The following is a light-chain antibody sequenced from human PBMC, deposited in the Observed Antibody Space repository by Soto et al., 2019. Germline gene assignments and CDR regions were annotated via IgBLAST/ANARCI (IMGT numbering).Light chain of an antibody. Sequence: EIVLTQSPGTLSLSPGERATLSCRASQTVGRNYLAWYQQKPGQAPRLLIYHASNRATGIPDRFSGSGSGTDFTLTISRLEPEDFAVYYCQQYASSPLTFGGGAKVEI. CDR3: QQYASSPLT. CDR1: QTVGRNY. CDR2: HAS. J-gene: IGKJ4*01. V-gene: IGKV3-20*01.